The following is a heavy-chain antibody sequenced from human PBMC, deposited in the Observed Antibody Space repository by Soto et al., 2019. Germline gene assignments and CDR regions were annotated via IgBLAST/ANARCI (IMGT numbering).Heavy chain of an antibody. V-gene: IGHV5-51*01. CDR1: VYSVTNYW. Sequence: GESLKISCQGSVYSVTNYWIGRVRQMPGTGLEWLGIIYPGNSNTRYSPSFEGQVTMSADKSINTAYLQWSSLRASDTAIYFCARPSDVGLASSFEYWGQGTQVTVSS. CDR2: IYPGNSNT. J-gene: IGHJ4*02. CDR3: ARPSDVGLASSFEY.